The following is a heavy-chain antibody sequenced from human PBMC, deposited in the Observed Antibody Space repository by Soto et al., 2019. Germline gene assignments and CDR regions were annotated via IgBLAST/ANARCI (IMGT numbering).Heavy chain of an antibody. Sequence: SETLSLTCVVSGGSFSTYYYSWIRQSPGKGLEWIGEINHNGHNNYSPSLKSRVTMSLDTSKNQFSLKLTSVTAADTAVYYCARGGSNDWQVAFDIWGQGTMVTVSS. CDR2: INHNGHN. J-gene: IGHJ3*02. D-gene: IGHD3-9*01. CDR3: ARGGSNDWQVAFDI. V-gene: IGHV4-34*01. CDR1: GGSFSTYY.